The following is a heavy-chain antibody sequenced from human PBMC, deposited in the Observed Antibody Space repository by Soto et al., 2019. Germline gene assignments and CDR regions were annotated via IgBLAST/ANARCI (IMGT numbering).Heavy chain of an antibody. CDR1: GYTFTSWC. Sequence: QVQLVQSGAEVKKPGVSVKVFCRASGYTFTSWCMRWVREASGQAFEGRGWISAYNGNTNYAQKLQGRVTMTTDTSTSTAYMELRSLRSDDTAVYYCARDSHDFWSGYYHYMDVWGKGTTVTVSS. D-gene: IGHD3-3*01. J-gene: IGHJ6*03. CDR2: ISAYNGNT. V-gene: IGHV1-18*01. CDR3: ARDSHDFWSGYYHYMDV.